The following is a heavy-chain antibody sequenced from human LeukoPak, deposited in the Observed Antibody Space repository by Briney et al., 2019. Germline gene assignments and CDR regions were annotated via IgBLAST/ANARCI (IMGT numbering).Heavy chain of an antibody. CDR2: IYYSGST. CDR3: ARWDSAFDI. J-gene: IGHJ3*02. V-gene: IGHV4-31*11. D-gene: IGHD1-26*01. Sequence: SETLSLTCAVYGGSFSGYYWSWIRQHPGKGLEWIGYIYYSGSTYYNPSLKSRVTISVDTSKNQFSLKLSSVTAADTAVYYCARWDSAFDIWGQGTMVTVSS. CDR1: GGSFSGYY.